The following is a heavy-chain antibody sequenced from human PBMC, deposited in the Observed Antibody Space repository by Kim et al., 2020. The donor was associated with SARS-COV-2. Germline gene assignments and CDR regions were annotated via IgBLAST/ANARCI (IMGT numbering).Heavy chain of an antibody. CDR3: ARGGGSAPLDY. J-gene: IGHJ4*02. D-gene: IGHD3-10*01. V-gene: IGHV1-18*01. Sequence: TNDVQKLQGRVTMTTDTSTSTAYMELRSLRSDDTAVYYCARGGGSAPLDYWGQGTLVTVSS. CDR2: T.